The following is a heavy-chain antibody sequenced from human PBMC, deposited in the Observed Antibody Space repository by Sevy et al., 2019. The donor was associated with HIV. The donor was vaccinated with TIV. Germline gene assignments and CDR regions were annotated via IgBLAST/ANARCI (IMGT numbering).Heavy chain of an antibody. CDR3: ARDRGRDIVLVPAAKTNYLTL. CDR2: ISYDGINK. D-gene: IGHD2-2*01. CDR1: GFTFSSYA. J-gene: IGHJ4*02. Sequence: GGSLRLSCAASGFTFSSYAMHWVRQAPGKGLEWVTVISYDGINKYYADSVKGRFTISRDNSKNTLYLQMSSLRVEETAVYYCARDRGRDIVLVPAAKTNYLTLWGQGTLVTVSS. V-gene: IGHV3-30-3*01.